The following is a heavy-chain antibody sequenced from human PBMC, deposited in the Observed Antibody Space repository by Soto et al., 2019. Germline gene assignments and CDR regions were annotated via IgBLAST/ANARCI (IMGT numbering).Heavy chain of an antibody. CDR1: GFTFSNYG. Sequence: QVQLVESGGGVVQPGRSLRLSCAASGFTFSNYGMHWVRQAPGKGQEWVAVILNDGSNRYHADSVKDRFTISRDNSKNMLYLQMNSLRAEDTAVYYCARDDEYSGNGMDVWGQGTTVTVS. J-gene: IGHJ6*02. CDR2: ILNDGSNR. V-gene: IGHV3-33*01. CDR3: ARDDEYSGNGMDV. D-gene: IGHD3-10*01.